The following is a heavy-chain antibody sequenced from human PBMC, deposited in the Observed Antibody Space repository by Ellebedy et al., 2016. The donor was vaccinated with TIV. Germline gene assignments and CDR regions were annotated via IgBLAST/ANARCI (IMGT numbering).Heavy chain of an antibody. V-gene: IGHV3-23*01. Sequence: PGGSLRLSCAASGFTFSSFAMSWVRQAPGIGLEWVSAIGDDAVATHYADSVKGRFTISRDNAKNSVYLQLSSLGAEDTAVYYCARDVWGGGWAWGQGTPVTVSS. CDR3: ARDVWGGGWA. J-gene: IGHJ5*02. CDR2: IGDDAVAT. CDR1: GFTFSSFA. D-gene: IGHD6-19*01.